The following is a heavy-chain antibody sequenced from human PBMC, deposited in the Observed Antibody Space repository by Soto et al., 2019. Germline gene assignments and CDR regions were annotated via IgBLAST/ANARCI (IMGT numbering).Heavy chain of an antibody. D-gene: IGHD5-12*01. CDR1: GLTFSTYA. CDR3: AKSPGGLDGYNSDYYGMDV. Sequence: EVHLLESGGDLVQPGGSLRLSCTASGLTFSTYAMSWVRQAPGKGLEWVSAIGGSGTGGRTYYADSVKGRFTISRDNSKNTVYRQMNSLRADDTAVYYGAKSPGGLDGYNSDYYGMDVWGQGTTVTVSS. J-gene: IGHJ6*02. CDR2: IGGSGTGGRT. V-gene: IGHV3-23*01.